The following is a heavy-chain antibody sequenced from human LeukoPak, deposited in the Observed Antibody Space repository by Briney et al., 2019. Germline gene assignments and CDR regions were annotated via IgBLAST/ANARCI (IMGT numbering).Heavy chain of an antibody. CDR1: GYTFTSYG. CDR2: ISAYNGNT. D-gene: IGHD2-2*01. CDR3: ARVDCGGTSCKVLPEY. V-gene: IGHV1-18*01. Sequence: GASVKVSCKASGYTFTSYGISWVRQAPGQGLEWMGWISAYNGNTNYAQKLQGRVTMTTDTSTSTAYMELRSLRSDDTAVCYCARVDCGGTSCKVLPEYWGQGTLVTVSS. J-gene: IGHJ4*02.